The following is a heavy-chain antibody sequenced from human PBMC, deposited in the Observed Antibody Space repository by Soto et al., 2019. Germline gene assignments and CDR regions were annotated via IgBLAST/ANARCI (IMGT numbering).Heavy chain of an antibody. V-gene: IGHV3-7*01. CDR1: EIIFSRFV. J-gene: IGHJ6*03. D-gene: IGHD2-2*01. Sequence: DVQLVESGGGLVQPGRSLRLSCEGSEIIFSRFVMSWVRQVPGKRLEWVASIKDDGSEKYYSDSVKGRFIISRDNAKNSLSLQMSRLRAEDTSVYYCVRVPLAIEGGNYYYYYMDVWGKGTTVTVSS. CDR3: VRVPLAIEGGNYYYYYMDV. CDR2: IKDDGSEK.